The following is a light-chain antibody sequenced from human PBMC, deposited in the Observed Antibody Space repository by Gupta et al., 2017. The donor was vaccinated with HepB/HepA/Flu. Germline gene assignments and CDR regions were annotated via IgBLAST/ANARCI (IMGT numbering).Light chain of an antibody. Sequence: QSALTQPRSVSGSPGQSVTISCTGTSSDVGGYNSVSWYQQYPGKAPNVMIYDVGKRPSGVPDRFSGSKSGNTASLTISGLQAEDEADYYCCSYAGSDNYVFGTGTKVTVL. CDR3: CSYAGSDNYV. V-gene: IGLV2-11*01. CDR1: SSDVGGYNS. J-gene: IGLJ1*01. CDR2: DVG.